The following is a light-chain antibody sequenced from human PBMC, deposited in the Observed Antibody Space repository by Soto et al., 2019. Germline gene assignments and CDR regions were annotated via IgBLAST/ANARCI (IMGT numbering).Light chain of an antibody. V-gene: IGKV1-5*01. CDR3: QQDHGYSTWT. CDR1: QSGSIW. CDR2: DAS. Sequence: DIQMTQSRSTRSAAVEDTVTFTCRASQSGSIWLAGYQKKPGKAPQVLIWDASTLQRGVTSRFSGSGSGTEFTLTISRLQPEDCATYDCQQDHGYSTWTFGQGKKVE. J-gene: IGKJ1*01.